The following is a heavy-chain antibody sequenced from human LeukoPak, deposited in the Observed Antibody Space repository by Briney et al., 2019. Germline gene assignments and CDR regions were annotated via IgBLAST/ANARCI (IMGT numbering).Heavy chain of an antibody. D-gene: IGHD6-25*01. J-gene: IGHJ5*02. CDR2: ISYSGST. CDR1: GGSISSSFYY. CDR3: ARPSRSGGSVDP. V-gene: IGHV4-39*01. Sequence: SETLSLTCTVSGGSISSSFYYWGWIRQPPGKGLEWIGSISYSGSTYYNPSLKSRVTISVDTSKNQFSLKLSSPTAADTAVYYCARPSRSGGSVDPWGQGTLVTVSS.